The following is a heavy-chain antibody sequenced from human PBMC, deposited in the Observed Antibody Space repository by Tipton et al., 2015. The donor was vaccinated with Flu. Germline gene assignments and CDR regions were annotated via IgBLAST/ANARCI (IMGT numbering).Heavy chain of an antibody. J-gene: IGHJ4*02. CDR2: IYRSGTT. Sequence: TLSLTCAVSGYSISSGYYWGWIRQPPGKGLEWIGSIYRSGTTYYNPSLKSRVTISVDTSKTQFSLNLSSVTAADTAAYYCARLTYYYGSGTSDYWGQGTLVTVSS. V-gene: IGHV4-38-2*01. CDR1: GYSISSGYY. CDR3: ARLTYYYGSGTSDY. D-gene: IGHD3-10*01.